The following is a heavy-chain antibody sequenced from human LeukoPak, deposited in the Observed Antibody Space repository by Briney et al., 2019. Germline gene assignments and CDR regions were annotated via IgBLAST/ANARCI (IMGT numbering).Heavy chain of an antibody. CDR1: GFTFSSYS. CDR3: ATIGIAVAGTGC. V-gene: IGHV3-21*01. J-gene: IGHJ4*02. CDR2: ISSSSSYI. Sequence: GGSLRLSCAASGFTFSSYSMNWVRQAPGKGLEWVSSISSSSSYIYYADSVKGRFTISRDNAKNSLYLQMNSLRAEDTAVYYCATIGIAVAGTGCWGQGTLVTVSS. D-gene: IGHD6-19*01.